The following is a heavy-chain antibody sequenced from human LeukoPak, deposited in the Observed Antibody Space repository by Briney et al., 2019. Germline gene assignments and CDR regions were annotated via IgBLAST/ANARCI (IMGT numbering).Heavy chain of an antibody. J-gene: IGHJ4*02. CDR2: ISSNGGST. V-gene: IGHV3-64*01. D-gene: IGHD3-10*01. CDR1: GFTFSSYA. CDR3: ARGARGSGTASDY. Sequence: GGSLRLSCAASGFTFSSYAMHWVRQAPGKGLEYVSAISSNGGSTYYANSVKGRFTISRDNSKNTLYLQMGSLRAEDMAVYYCARGARGSGTASDYWGQGTLVTVSS.